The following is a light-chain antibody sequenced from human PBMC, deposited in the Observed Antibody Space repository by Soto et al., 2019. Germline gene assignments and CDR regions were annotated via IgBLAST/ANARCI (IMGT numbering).Light chain of an antibody. CDR1: QNINRW. Sequence: DIQMTQSPSTLAASVGDRVTITCRASQNINRWLAWYQQKPGKAPKVLIYDASSLESGVPSRFSGSGSGTEFTLTIASLQPYDFATYYCQQYDGYFGPGTKVD. V-gene: IGKV1-5*01. CDR3: QQYDGY. CDR2: DAS. J-gene: IGKJ3*01.